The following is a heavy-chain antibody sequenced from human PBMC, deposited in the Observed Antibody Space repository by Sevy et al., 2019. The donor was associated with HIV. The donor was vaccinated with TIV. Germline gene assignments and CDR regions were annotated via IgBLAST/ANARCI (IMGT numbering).Heavy chain of an antibody. D-gene: IGHD2-15*01. CDR1: GFTFRGYV. Sequence: GGSLRLSCVASGFTFRGYVMSWVRQAPGKGLEWVSGISASGGSTYYADSVKGRFTISRDNSRNTLDLQMDSLRADDTAVYYCAKAKTVAAGFDYWGQGTLVTVSS. CDR2: ISASGGST. V-gene: IGHV3-23*01. J-gene: IGHJ4*02. CDR3: AKAKTVAAGFDY.